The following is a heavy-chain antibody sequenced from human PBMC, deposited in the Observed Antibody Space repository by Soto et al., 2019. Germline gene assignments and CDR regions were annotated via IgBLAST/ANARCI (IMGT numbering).Heavy chain of an antibody. D-gene: IGHD2-8*01. CDR2: IYYSENT. CDR1: GVSIISYY. CDR3: ASGVNRFDP. V-gene: IGHV4-59*01. Sequence: SETLSLTCTFSGVSIISYYWTWIRQPPGKGLEWIGYIYYSENTNYNPSLNSRVTISVDTSKNQLSLKLTSVTAADTAVYYCASGVNRFDPWGQGPLVTVSS. J-gene: IGHJ5*02.